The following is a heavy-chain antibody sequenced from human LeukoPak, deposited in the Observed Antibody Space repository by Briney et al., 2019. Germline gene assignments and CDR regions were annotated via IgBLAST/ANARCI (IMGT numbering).Heavy chain of an antibody. CDR3: AKAGFYYGSGNMSPLGIGYFTMDV. CDR1: GFTFGSFT. J-gene: IGHJ6*02. D-gene: IGHD3-10*01. V-gene: IGHV3-23*01. Sequence: PGGSLRLSCAASGFTFGSFTMSWVRQAPGRRLEWVSAIRGTDTNTYYADSVRGRFTISRDNSNSTLFLQMNGLRAEDMAVYYCAKAGFYYGSGNMSPLGIGYFTMDVWGQGTTVTVSS. CDR2: IRGTDTNT.